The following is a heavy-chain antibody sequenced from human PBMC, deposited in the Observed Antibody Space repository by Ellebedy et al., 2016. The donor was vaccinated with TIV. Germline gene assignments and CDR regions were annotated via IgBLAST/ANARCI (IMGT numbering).Heavy chain of an antibody. CDR3: ATSPAIRRPNY. J-gene: IGHJ4*02. CDR1: GFTFSSYG. CDR2: ISYDGSNK. V-gene: IGHV3-30*03. D-gene: IGHD3-10*01. Sequence: GGSLRLXCAASGFTFSSYGMHWVRQAPGKGLEWMAVISYDGSNKYYADSVKGRFTTSRDNSNNTLYLQMNSLRAEDTAVYYCATSPAIRRPNYWGQGTLVTVSS.